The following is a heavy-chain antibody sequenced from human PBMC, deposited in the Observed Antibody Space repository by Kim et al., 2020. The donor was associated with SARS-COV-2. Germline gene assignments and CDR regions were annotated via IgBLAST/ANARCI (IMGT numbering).Heavy chain of an antibody. J-gene: IGHJ4*02. CDR2: IYYDGSDR. Sequence: GGSLRLSCVASGFSFNNYGMHWVRQAPGKGLEWVALIYYDGSDRYYTGSVKGRFTISRDNSKNTLYLQMDSLRAEDTAVYYCAKDYLYYYDNSGYYYSHWGQGTLVTVSS. CDR3: AKDYLYYYDNSGYYYSH. D-gene: IGHD3-22*01. CDR1: GFSFNNYG. V-gene: IGHV3-33*06.